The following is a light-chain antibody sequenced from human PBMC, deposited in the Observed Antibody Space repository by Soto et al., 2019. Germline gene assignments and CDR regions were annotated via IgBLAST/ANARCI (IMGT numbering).Light chain of an antibody. Sequence: QSVLTQPPSVSGTPGQKVSISCSGTTSNLCGNTVNWYQQLPGTAPKLLIYTNSQRPSGVPARFSGSKSGTSASLAISGLRSEDEADFYCAAWDDSLNAVVFGGGTKLTVL. CDR2: TNS. CDR3: AAWDDSLNAVV. V-gene: IGLV1-44*01. J-gene: IGLJ2*01. CDR1: TSNLCGNT.